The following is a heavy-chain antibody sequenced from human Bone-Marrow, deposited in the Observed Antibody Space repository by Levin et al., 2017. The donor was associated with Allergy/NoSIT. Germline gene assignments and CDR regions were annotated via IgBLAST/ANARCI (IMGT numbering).Heavy chain of an antibody. D-gene: IGHD2-2*01. CDR1: GFTFGSYS. V-gene: IGHV3-48*01. CDR3: ARDLDVVVPAAMPRLGYFDL. CDR2: ISSSSSTI. J-gene: IGHJ2*01. Sequence: GESLKISCAASGFTFGSYSMNWVRQAPGKGLEWVSYISSSSSTIYYADSVKGRFTISRDNAKNSLYLQMNSLRAEDTAVYYCARDLDVVVPAAMPRLGYFDLWGRGTLVTVSS.